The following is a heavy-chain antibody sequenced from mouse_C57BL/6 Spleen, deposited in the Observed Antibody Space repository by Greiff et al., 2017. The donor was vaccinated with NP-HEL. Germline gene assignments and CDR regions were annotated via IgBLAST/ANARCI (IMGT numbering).Heavy chain of an antibody. CDR1: GYTFTSYW. V-gene: IGHV1-52*01. J-gene: IGHJ1*03. D-gene: IGHD1-1*01. CDR3: ARYGNYWYFDV. CDR2: IDPSDSET. Sequence: VQLQQPGAELVRPGSSVKLSCKASGYTFTSYWMHWVKQRPIQGLEWIGNIDPSDSETHYNQKFKDKATLTVDKSSSTAYMQLSSLTSEDSAVYHCARYGNYWYFDVWGTGTTVTVSS.